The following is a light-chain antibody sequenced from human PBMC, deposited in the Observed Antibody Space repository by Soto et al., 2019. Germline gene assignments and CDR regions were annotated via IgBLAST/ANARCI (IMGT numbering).Light chain of an antibody. J-gene: IGKJ5*01. CDR3: QQRTNWPIT. Sequence: EVVLTQSPATLSLSPGVRATLSCRASQSIRTNLAWYQQKPGQAPRLLIYDASNRATGVPARFSGSGSGTDFTLTISSLEPEDFAVYYCQQRTNWPITFGQGTRLEIK. V-gene: IGKV3-11*01. CDR1: QSIRTN. CDR2: DAS.